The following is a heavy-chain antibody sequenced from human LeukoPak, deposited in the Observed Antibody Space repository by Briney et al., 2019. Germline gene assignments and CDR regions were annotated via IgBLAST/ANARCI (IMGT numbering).Heavy chain of an antibody. D-gene: IGHD1-26*01. CDR3: AREMGGSYSYYYYGMDV. CDR2: IYHSGST. V-gene: IGHV4-39*07. J-gene: IGHJ6*02. Sequence: PSETLSLTCTVSGGSISSTSYYWGWIRQPPGKGLEWIGSIYHSGSTNYNPSLKSRVTISVDKSKNQFSLKLSSVTAADTAVYYCAREMGGSYSYYYYGMDVWGQGTTVTVSS. CDR1: GGSISSTSYY.